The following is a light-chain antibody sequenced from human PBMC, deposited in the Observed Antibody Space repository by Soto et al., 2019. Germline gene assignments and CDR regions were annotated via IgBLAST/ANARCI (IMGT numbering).Light chain of an antibody. Sequence: EIMLSQSLGTLSLSPGGRATLSCRASQSINDTLAWYQQKPGQAPRLLMFRTSTRATGFPARFSAGGSGTDFNLTISSLQSEDFAIYHCQQYNNWPRATFGGGTEV. CDR1: QSINDT. J-gene: IGKJ4*01. V-gene: IGKV3-15*01. CDR2: RTS. CDR3: QQYNNWPRAT.